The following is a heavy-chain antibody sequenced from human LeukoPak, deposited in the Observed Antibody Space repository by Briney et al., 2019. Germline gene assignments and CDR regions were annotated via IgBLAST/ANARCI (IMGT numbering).Heavy chain of an antibody. CDR2: IRYDGSNK. D-gene: IGHD4-17*01. CDR3: ARGRGYGDSG. J-gene: IGHJ4*02. CDR1: GFTFSSYG. V-gene: IGHV3-30*02. Sequence: GWSLRLSCAASGFTFSSYGMHWVRQAPGKGLEWVAFIRYDGSNKYYADSVKGRFTISRDNAKNSLYLQMNSLRAEDTAVYYCARGRGYGDSGWGQGTLVTVSS.